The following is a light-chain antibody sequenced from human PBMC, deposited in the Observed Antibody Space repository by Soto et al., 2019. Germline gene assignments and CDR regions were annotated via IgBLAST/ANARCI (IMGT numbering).Light chain of an antibody. CDR1: QSVSSY. CDR3: QQYGFSIT. V-gene: IGKV3-20*01. CDR2: GAS. J-gene: IGKJ4*01. Sequence: EIVLTQSPGTLSLSPGERATLSCRASQSVSSYLAWYQQKPGQAPRLLIYGASGRATDIPDRFTGSGSGTDFTLTISRLEPEDFAVYFCQQYGFSITFGGGAKVDIK.